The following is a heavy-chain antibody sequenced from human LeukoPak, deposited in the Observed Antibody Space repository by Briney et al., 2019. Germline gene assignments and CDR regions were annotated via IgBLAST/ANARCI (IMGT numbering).Heavy chain of an antibody. J-gene: IGHJ5*02. CDR3: ARRLGDRSGYENWFVP. CDR1: GGPISSYH. D-gene: IGHD3-22*01. CDR2: NYYCGST. V-gene: IGHV4-59*12. Sequence: PSETLSLTCTVSGGPISSYHWRWIRQPPGKGLEGIGYNYYCGSTNHNPPLKRRVPLSLYPSKNQFSLTLSSLTAADTAVYYWARRLGDRSGYENWFVPSGQRTLVTVSS.